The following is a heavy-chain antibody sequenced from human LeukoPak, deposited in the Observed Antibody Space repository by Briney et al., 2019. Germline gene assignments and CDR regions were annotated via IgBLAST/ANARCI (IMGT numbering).Heavy chain of an antibody. D-gene: IGHD3-10*01. V-gene: IGHV1-46*01. Sequence: ASVKVSCKASGYTFTSYYMHWVRQAPGQGLEWMGIINPSGGSTSYAQKFQGRVTMTRDMSTSTVYMELSSLRSEDTAVYYCARRRMVRGVIIDFDYWGQGTLVTVSS. CDR2: INPSGGST. J-gene: IGHJ4*02. CDR3: ARRRMVRGVIIDFDY. CDR1: GYTFTSYY.